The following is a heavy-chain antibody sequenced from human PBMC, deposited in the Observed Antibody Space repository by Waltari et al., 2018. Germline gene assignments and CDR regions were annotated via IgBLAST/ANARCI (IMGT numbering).Heavy chain of an antibody. CDR1: GFTVSSNY. D-gene: IGHD2-15*01. CDR3: ANGYCSGGSCYSPLDY. J-gene: IGHJ4*02. V-gene: IGHV3-53*02. Sequence: EVQLVETGGGLIQPGGSLRLSCAASGFTVSSNYMSWVRQAPGKGLEWVSVIYSGGSTYYADSVKGRFTISRDNSKNTLYLQMNSLRAEDTAVYYCANGYCSGGSCYSPLDYWGQGTLVTVSS. CDR2: IYSGGST.